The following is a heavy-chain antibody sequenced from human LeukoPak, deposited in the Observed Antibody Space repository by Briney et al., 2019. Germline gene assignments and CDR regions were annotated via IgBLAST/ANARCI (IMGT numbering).Heavy chain of an antibody. J-gene: IGHJ4*02. CDR1: GGTFSSYT. V-gene: IGHV1-46*01. D-gene: IGHD3-22*01. CDR3: ARGPRITMIVVVADRFDY. Sequence: ASVKVSCKASGGTFSSYTISWVRQAPGQGLEWMGIINPSGGSTSYAQKFQGRVTMTRDTSTSTVYMELSSLRSEDTAVYYCARGPRITMIVVVADRFDYWGQGTLVTVSS. CDR2: INPSGGST.